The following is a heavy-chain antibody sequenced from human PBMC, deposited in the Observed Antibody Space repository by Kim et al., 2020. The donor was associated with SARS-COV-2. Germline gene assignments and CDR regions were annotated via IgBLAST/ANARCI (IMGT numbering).Heavy chain of an antibody. Sequence: GGSLRLSCAASGFSFSRHDMHWVRQATGKGLEWVSGIGTAGDTYYPDSVKGRFTISRDNAKNSLYLQMNSLRAGDTAVYYCARDGAVGEVLSIRGHYYGMDVWGQGTTVIVSS. V-gene: IGHV3-13*01. CDR2: IGTAGDT. D-gene: IGHD3-10*01. CDR1: GFSFSRHD. J-gene: IGHJ6*02. CDR3: ARDGAVGEVLSIRGHYYGMDV.